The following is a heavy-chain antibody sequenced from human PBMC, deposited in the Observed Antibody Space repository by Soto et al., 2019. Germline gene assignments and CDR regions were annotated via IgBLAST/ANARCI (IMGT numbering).Heavy chain of an antibody. J-gene: IGHJ5*02. Sequence: SGPTLVNPTQTLTLTCTFSGFSLSTSGMRVSWIRQPPGKALEWLARIDWDDDKFYSTSLKTRLTISKDTSKNQVVLTMTNMDPVDTATYYCARLLGYCTNGVCYSWFDPWGQGTLVTVPQ. CDR3: ARLLGYCTNGVCYSWFDP. D-gene: IGHD2-8*01. CDR1: GFSLSTSGMR. CDR2: IDWDDDK. V-gene: IGHV2-70*04.